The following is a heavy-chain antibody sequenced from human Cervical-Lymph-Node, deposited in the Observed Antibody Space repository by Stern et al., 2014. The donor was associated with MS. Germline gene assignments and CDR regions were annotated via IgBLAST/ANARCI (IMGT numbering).Heavy chain of an antibody. J-gene: IGHJ6*02. CDR1: RFTFRSYG. V-gene: IGHV3-30*18. D-gene: IGHD5-18*01. CDR2: TSYDGGNR. Sequence: MQLVESGGGVVQPGTSLRLSCTGSRFTFRSYGIHWVRQAPGKGLEGVSVTSYDGGNRQYADSVKGRFTISRDNSKNTVYLHLNSLRPEDTGVYHCAKDRRGGYNYLYGMDVWGQGTTVTVS. CDR3: AKDRRGGYNYLYGMDV.